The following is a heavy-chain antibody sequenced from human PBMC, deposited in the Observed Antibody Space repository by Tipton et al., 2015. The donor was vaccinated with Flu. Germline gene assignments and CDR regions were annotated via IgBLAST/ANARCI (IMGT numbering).Heavy chain of an antibody. V-gene: IGHV4-59*08. J-gene: IGHJ5*02. CDR2: IFYTGTT. CDR3: ARLQHYFDGNGNPKQRTFDP. Sequence: TLSLTCTVSGGSVSPYYWAWVRQSPGKGLDYIGYIFYTGTTNYNPSFGSRVTISLDTSKGQISLTMRSVTAADTAVYYCARLQHYFDGNGNPKQRTFDPWGQGVSVNVSS. D-gene: IGHD3-22*01. CDR1: GGSVSPYY.